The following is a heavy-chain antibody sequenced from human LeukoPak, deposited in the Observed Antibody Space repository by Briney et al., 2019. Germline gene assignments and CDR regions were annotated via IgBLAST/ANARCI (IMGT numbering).Heavy chain of an antibody. D-gene: IGHD5-24*01. Sequence: GRSLRLSCAASGFTFSSYAMHWVRQAPGKGLEWVAVISYDGSNKYYADSVKGRFTISRDNSKNTLYLQMNSLRAEDTAVYYCARDGVMATTSRYYYYYMDVWGKGTTVTVSS. CDR1: GFTFSSYA. CDR2: ISYDGSNK. J-gene: IGHJ6*03. V-gene: IGHV3-30*04. CDR3: ARDGVMATTSRYYYYYMDV.